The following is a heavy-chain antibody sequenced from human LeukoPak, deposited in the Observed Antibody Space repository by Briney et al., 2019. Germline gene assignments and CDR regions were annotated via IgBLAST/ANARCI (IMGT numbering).Heavy chain of an antibody. CDR1: GFTVSTYS. CDR3: ARDNPIGFGQLSARDY. D-gene: IGHD3-10*01. V-gene: IGHV3-48*02. CDR2: ISAGRSTI. Sequence: PGRSLRLSCAASGFTVSTYSMNWVRQAPGKGLEWVSYISAGRSTIYYADSVRGRFTISRDNAKYSLYLQMNSLRDEDTAVYYCARDNPIGFGQLSARDYWGQGTLVTVSS. J-gene: IGHJ4*02.